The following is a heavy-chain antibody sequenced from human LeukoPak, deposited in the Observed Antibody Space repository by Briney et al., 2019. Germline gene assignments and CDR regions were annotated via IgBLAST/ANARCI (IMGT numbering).Heavy chain of an antibody. Sequence: SGGSLRLSCAASGFTFSSYWMSWVRQAPGKGLEWVANIKQDGSEKYYVDSVKGRFTISRDNAKNSLYLQMNSLRAEDTAVYYCARVLAVAGRGQFRGFDYWGQGTLVTVSS. J-gene: IGHJ4*02. CDR2: IKQDGSEK. CDR3: ARVLAVAGRGQFRGFDY. V-gene: IGHV3-7*01. D-gene: IGHD6-19*01. CDR1: GFTFSSYW.